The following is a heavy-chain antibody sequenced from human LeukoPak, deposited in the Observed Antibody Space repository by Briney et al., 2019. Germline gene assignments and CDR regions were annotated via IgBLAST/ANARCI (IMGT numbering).Heavy chain of an antibody. J-gene: IGHJ3*02. CDR2: ISWNSGSI. Sequence: PGGSLRLSCAASGFTFDDYAMHWVRQAPGKGLEWVSGISWNSGSIGYADSVKGRFTISRDSAKNSLYLQMNSLRAEDTALYYCAKDLEVRDYYGSGSYFSAFDIWGQGTMVTVSS. CDR3: AKDLEVRDYYGSGSYFSAFDI. V-gene: IGHV3-9*01. D-gene: IGHD3-10*01. CDR1: GFTFDDYA.